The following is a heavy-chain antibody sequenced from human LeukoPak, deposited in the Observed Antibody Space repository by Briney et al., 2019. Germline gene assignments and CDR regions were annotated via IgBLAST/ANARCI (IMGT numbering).Heavy chain of an antibody. Sequence: GGSLRLSCAASGFTFSSYAMSWVRQAPGKGLEWVSAVIGSGGSTYYADSVKGRFTISRDNSKNTLYLQMNSLRAEDTAVYYCAKLAPYDYVWGSYRWEGNYFDYWGQGTLVTVSS. CDR1: GFTFSSYA. V-gene: IGHV3-23*01. CDR3: AKLAPYDYVWGSYRWEGNYFDY. J-gene: IGHJ4*02. D-gene: IGHD3-16*02. CDR2: VIGSGGST.